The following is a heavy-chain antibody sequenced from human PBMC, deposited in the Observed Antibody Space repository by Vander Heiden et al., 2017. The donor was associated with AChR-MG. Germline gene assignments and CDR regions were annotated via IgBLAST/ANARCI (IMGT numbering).Heavy chain of an antibody. Sequence: QVQLVESGGGLVKPGGSLRLSCAASGFTFSDYYRGWIRQAPGKGLEWVSYISSSSSYTNYADAVKGRFTISRDNAKNSLYLQMNSLRAEDTAVYYCARVLEWLKYYGMDVWGQGTTVTVSS. V-gene: IGHV3-11*06. D-gene: IGHD3-3*01. CDR2: ISSSSSYT. CDR1: GFTFSDYY. CDR3: ARVLEWLKYYGMDV. J-gene: IGHJ6*02.